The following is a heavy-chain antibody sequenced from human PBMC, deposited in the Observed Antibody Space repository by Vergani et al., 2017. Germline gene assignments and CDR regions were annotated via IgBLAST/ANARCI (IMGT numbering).Heavy chain of an antibody. V-gene: IGHV4-34*01. J-gene: IGHJ4*02. CDR1: GGSFNDYW. CDR3: AREGYCSNGVCFTLFDG. Sequence: QAQLQQWGAGLLKPSETLSLTFALYGGSFNDYWWTWFRQPPGKGLEWIGEIRHDGITDYSQSLKSRVTISIDTSTHQFSLSLRSVTAADTAVYYCAREGYCSNGVCFTLFDGWGQGALVTVSS. D-gene: IGHD2-8*01. CDR2: IRHDGIT.